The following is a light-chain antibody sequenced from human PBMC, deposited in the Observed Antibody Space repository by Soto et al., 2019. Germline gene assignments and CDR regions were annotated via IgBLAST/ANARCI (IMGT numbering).Light chain of an antibody. J-gene: IGLJ2*01. Sequence: QSVLTQPASVSGSPGQSITISCTGTSSDVGGYNYVSWYPQHPGKAPKLMIYDVSNRPSGVSNRFSGSKSGNTASLTISGLQAEDEADYYCSSYTSSSTYVVFGGGTKLTVL. CDR2: DVS. CDR1: SSDVGGYNY. V-gene: IGLV2-14*01. CDR3: SSYTSSSTYVV.